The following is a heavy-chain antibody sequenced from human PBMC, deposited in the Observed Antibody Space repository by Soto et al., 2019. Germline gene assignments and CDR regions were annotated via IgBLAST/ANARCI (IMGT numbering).Heavy chain of an antibody. CDR3: KTRDLRFLEWLLTGTEGY. J-gene: IGHJ4*02. V-gene: IGHV3-21*01. CDR2: ISSSSSYI. CDR1: GFTFSSYS. Sequence: GGSLRLSCAASGFTFSSYSMNWVRQAPGKGLEWVSSISSSSSYIYYADSVKGRFTISRDNAKNSLYLQMNSLRAEDTAVYYCKTRDLRFLEWLLTGTEGYWGQGTLVTVSS. D-gene: IGHD3-3*01.